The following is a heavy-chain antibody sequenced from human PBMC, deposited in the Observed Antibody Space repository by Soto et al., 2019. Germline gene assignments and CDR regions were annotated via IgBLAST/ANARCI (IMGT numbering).Heavy chain of an antibody. CDR3: AREGQLADWFDP. J-gene: IGHJ5*02. D-gene: IGHD6-6*01. Sequence: ASVKVSCKASCYTFSSCGISCVRQAPGQGLEWMGWISAYNGNTNYAQKLQGRVTMTTDTSTSTAYMELRSLRSDDTAVYYCAREGQLADWFDPWGQGTLVTVSS. V-gene: IGHV1-18*01. CDR2: ISAYNGNT. CDR1: CYTFSSCG.